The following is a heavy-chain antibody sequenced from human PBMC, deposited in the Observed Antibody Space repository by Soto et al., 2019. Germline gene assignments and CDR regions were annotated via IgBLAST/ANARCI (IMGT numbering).Heavy chain of an antibody. Sequence: GGSLRLSCAASGFTFSNAWMNWVRQAPGKGLEWVGRIKSKTDGGTTDYAAPVKGRFTISRDDSKNTLYLQVNSLKTEDTAVYYCTTVDLLDYYYYGMDVWGQGTTVTVSS. D-gene: IGHD3-9*01. CDR1: GFTFSNAW. CDR3: TTVDLLDYYYYGMDV. CDR2: IKSKTDGGTT. J-gene: IGHJ6*02. V-gene: IGHV3-15*07.